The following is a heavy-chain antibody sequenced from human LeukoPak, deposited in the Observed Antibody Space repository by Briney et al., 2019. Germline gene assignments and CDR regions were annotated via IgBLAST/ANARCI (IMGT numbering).Heavy chain of an antibody. D-gene: IGHD1-26*01. V-gene: IGHV3-74*01. CDR1: GFTFSSYA. Sequence: GGSLRLSCAASGFTFSSYAMSWVRQAPGKGLVWVSRINEDGSTTNYADSVKGRSTIFRDNAKNTLYLQMNSLRAEDTAVYYCVRDLGGRSGHWGQGTLVTVSS. CDR3: VRDLGGRSGH. CDR2: INEDGSTT. J-gene: IGHJ4*02.